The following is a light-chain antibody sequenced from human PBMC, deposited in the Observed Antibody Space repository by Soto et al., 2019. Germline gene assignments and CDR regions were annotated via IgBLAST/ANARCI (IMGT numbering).Light chain of an antibody. CDR3: QQYYTSPLT. J-gene: IGKJ4*02. CDR2: WAS. Sequence: DIVMTQSPDSLAVSLGERATINCKSSQSVLYSSNNKNYLAWYQQRPGQPPKLLIHWASTRESGVHDRFSGSGSGTDFTLTISSLQAEDVAVYYCQQYYTSPLTFGGGTKVEIK. V-gene: IGKV4-1*01. CDR1: QSVLYSSNNKNY.